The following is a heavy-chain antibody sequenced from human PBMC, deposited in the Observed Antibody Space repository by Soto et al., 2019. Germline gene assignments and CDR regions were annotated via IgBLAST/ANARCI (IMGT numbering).Heavy chain of an antibody. D-gene: IGHD2-21*02. J-gene: IGHJ4*02. V-gene: IGHV1-3*01. CDR2: INAGNGNT. CDR3: ARVGSLYCGGDCYIFDY. CDR1: GYTFTSYA. Sequence: GASVKVSCKASGYTFTSYAMHWVRQAPGQRLEWMGWINAGNGNTKYSRKFQGRVTITRDTSASTAYMELSSLRSEDTAVYYCARVGSLYCGGDCYIFDYWGQGTLVTASS.